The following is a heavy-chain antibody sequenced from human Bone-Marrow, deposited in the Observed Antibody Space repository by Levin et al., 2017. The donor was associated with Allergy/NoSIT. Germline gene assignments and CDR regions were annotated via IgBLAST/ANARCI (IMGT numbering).Heavy chain of an antibody. V-gene: IGHV4-30-4*01. D-gene: IGHD2/OR15-2a*01. J-gene: IGHJ6*02. CDR3: ARDRGTLSGLVSPSGGMDV. CDR1: GASVSGGEDY. Sequence: SETLSLTCTVSGASVSGGEDYWNWIRQSPGKGLEWIGNIYSSGTTYFNPSLKSRLTISTDTSRNQFSLTLTSVTAADTAVYYCARDRGTLSGLVSPSGGMDVWGQGTTVTVSS. CDR2: IYSSGTT.